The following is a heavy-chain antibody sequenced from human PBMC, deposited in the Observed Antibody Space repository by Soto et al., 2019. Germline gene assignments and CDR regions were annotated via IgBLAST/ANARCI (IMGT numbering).Heavy chain of an antibody. J-gene: IGHJ4*02. Sequence: SETLSLTCAVYGGSFSGYYWSWIRQPPGKGLEWIGEINHSGSTNYNPSLKSRVTISVDTSKNQFSLKLSSVTTADTAVYYCARPSSVVRRYSSSWAYYFDYWGQGTLVTVSS. V-gene: IGHV4-34*01. CDR1: GGSFSGYY. D-gene: IGHD6-13*01. CDR3: ARPSSVVRRYSSSWAYYFDY. CDR2: INHSGST.